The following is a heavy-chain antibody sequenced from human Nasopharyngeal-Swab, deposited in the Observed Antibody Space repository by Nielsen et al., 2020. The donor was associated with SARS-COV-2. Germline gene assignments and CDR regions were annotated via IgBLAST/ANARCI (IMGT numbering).Heavy chain of an antibody. CDR2: ITSDGSST. Sequence: GESLKISCAASGFTFSDHWMHWVRQPPGKGLVWVSRITSDGSSTGYADSVKGRVTISRDNANNTLYLQMDSLRAEDTAVYYCARVGIAARPNDYWGQGTLVTVSS. J-gene: IGHJ4*02. CDR3: ARVGIAARPNDY. CDR1: GFTFSDHW. D-gene: IGHD6-6*01. V-gene: IGHV3-74*01.